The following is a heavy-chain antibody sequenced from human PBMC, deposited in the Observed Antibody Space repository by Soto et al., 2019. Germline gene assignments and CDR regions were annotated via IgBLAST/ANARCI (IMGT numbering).Heavy chain of an antibody. CDR3: ARVLGYSSSWYFHY. V-gene: IGHV3-48*02. CDR2: ISSSSSTI. J-gene: IGHJ4*02. Sequence: GGSLRLSCAASGFTFSSYSMNWVRQAPGKGLEWVSYISSSSSTIYYADSVKGRFTISRDNAKNSLYLQMNSLRDEDTAVYYCARVLGYSSSWYFHYWGQGTLVTVSS. D-gene: IGHD6-13*01. CDR1: GFTFSSYS.